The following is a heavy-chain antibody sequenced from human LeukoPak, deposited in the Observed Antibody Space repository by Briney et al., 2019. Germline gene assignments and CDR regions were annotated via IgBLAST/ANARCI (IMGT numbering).Heavy chain of an antibody. CDR3: AGNPYGDYGPGY. CDR1: GGTFSSYA. D-gene: IGHD4-17*01. Sequence: SVKVSCKAPGGTFSSYAISWVRQAPGQGLEWMGGIIPIFGTANYAQKFQGRVTITADKSTSTAYMELSSLRSEDTAVYYCAGNPYGDYGPGYWGQGTLVTVSS. V-gene: IGHV1-69*06. CDR2: IIPIFGTA. J-gene: IGHJ4*02.